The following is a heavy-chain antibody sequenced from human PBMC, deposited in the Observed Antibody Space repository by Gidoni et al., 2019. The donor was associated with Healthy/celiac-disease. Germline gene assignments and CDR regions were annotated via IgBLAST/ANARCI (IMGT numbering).Heavy chain of an antibody. V-gene: IGHV3-43*01. Sequence: EVQLVESGGVVVQPGGSLRLSCAASGFTFDDYTMHWVRQAPGKGLEWVSLISWDGGSTYYADSVKGRFTISRDISKNSLYLQMNSLRTEDTALYYCAKDIGDIEPQYYFDYWGQGTLVTVSS. CDR1: GFTFDDYT. CDR2: ISWDGGST. CDR3: AKDIGDIEPQYYFDY. J-gene: IGHJ4*02. D-gene: IGHD3-10*01.